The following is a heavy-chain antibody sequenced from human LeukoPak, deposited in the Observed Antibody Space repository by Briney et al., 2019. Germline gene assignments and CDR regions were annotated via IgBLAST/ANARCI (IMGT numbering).Heavy chain of an antibody. J-gene: IGHJ4*02. D-gene: IGHD6-19*01. CDR1: GGSFSGYY. CDR3: ARDHGSGWLQYFDS. CDR2: IYYSEST. Sequence: SETLSLTCAVYGGSFSGYYWSWIRQPPGRGLEWIGYIYYSESTNYNPSLNSRVTISLDTSKNQFSLKLSSVSAADTAVYYCARDHGSGWLQYFDSWGQGTLVTVSS. V-gene: IGHV4-59*01.